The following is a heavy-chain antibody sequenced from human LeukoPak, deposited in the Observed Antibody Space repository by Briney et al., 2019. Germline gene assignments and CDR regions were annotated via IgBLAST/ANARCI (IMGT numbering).Heavy chain of an antibody. CDR2: IYSGGST. J-gene: IGHJ3*02. D-gene: IGHD6-19*01. CDR1: GFTVSSNY. CDR3: ASPEQWLYAFDI. Sequence: GGSLRLSCAASGFTVSSNYMSWVRQAPGKGLEWVSVIYSGGSTYYADSVKGRFTISRDNSKNTLYLQMNSLRAEDTAVYYCASPEQWLYAFDIWGQGTMVTVSS. V-gene: IGHV3-66*01.